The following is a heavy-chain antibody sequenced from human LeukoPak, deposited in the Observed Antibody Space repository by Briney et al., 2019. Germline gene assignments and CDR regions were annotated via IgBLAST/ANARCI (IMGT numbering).Heavy chain of an antibody. V-gene: IGHV4-39*01. CDR2: VYSSGST. CDR3: ARRSRSGFFDY. Sequence: SETLSLTCAVSGGSINSNTNYWGWIRQPPGKGLEWVGSVYSSGSTSYNPSLRSRVAISVDTSKNQFSLRLSSVTAPDTAVYYCARRSRSGFFDYWGQGTLVTVSS. J-gene: IGHJ4*02. CDR1: GGSINSNTNY. D-gene: IGHD3-10*01.